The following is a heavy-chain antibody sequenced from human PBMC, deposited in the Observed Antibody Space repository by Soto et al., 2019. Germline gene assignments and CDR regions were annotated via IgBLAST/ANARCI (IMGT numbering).Heavy chain of an antibody. CDR2: INPSGGGT. V-gene: IGHV1-46*01. J-gene: IGHJ4*02. CDR3: ARCQGRGADCYTHFDL. Sequence: ASVKVSCKASGYTFTSYYIHWVRQAPGQGLEWMGIINPSGGGTSYAQKFQDRVTMTSDTFSTTVYMDLNSLRFEDTAVYYCARCQGRGADCYTHFDLWGQGTLVTVSS. D-gene: IGHD2-21*01. CDR1: GYTFTSYY.